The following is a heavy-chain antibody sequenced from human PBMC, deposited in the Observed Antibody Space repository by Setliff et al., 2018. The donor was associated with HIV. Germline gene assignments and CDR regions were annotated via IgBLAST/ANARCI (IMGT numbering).Heavy chain of an antibody. CDR1: GFSFSSYA. J-gene: IGHJ4*02. Sequence: GGSLRLSCAANGFSFSSYAMSWVRQAPGKGLEWVSGIGGSGGSTYYADSVKGRFTMSRDYSKNTIYLQMSSLRAEDSAVYYCAKSASWDLRGWLHWGQGTLVTAPQ. CDR2: IGGSGGST. V-gene: IGHV3-23*01. D-gene: IGHD6-19*01. CDR3: AKSASWDLRGWLH.